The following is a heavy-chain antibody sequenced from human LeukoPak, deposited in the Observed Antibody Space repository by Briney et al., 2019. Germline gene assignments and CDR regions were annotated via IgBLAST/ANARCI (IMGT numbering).Heavy chain of an antibody. D-gene: IGHD4-17*01. J-gene: IGHJ3*02. Sequence: ASVKVSCKASGYTFTSYGVIWVRQAPGQGLEWMGRINPNSGGTNYAQKFQDRVTMTRDTSISTAYMDLSRLRSDDTAVYYCARVDYAHAFDIWGQGTMVTVSS. CDR2: INPNSGGT. CDR1: GYTFTSYG. CDR3: ARVDYAHAFDI. V-gene: IGHV1-2*06.